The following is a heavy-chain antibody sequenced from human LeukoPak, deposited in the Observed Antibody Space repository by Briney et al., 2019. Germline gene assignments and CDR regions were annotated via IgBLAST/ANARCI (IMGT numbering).Heavy chain of an antibody. CDR3: ARDSGVKENWFDP. D-gene: IGHD2-8*01. V-gene: IGHV1-18*01. J-gene: IGHJ5*02. Sequence: QKFQGRVTMTTDTSTSTAYMELRRLRSDDTAVYYCARDSGVKENWFDPWGQGTLVTVSS.